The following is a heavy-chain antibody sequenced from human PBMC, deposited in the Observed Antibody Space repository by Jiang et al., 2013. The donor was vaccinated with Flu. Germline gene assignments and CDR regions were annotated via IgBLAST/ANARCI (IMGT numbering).Heavy chain of an antibody. CDR2: IKPRSGST. V-gene: IGHV1-46*01. D-gene: IGHD3-22*01. CDR1: GYIFTNYY. Sequence: CGAEVKKPGASVKVSCKASGYIFTNYYIHWVRQAPGQGLEWMGIIKPRSGSTIFAQKFQGRVGMTRDTSTSTVYMDLSSLRSEDTAVYYCVREYDSRLYYFDYWGQGTLVTVS. J-gene: IGHJ4*02. CDR3: VREYDSRLYYFDY.